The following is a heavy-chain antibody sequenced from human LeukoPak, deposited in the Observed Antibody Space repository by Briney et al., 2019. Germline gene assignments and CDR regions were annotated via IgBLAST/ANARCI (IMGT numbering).Heavy chain of an antibody. CDR2: ISYDGSNK. Sequence: GGSLRLSCAASGFTFSSYAMHWVRQAPGKGLEWVAVISYDGSNKYYADSVKGRFTISRDNSKNTLYLQMNSLRAEDTAVYYCARSNGDGDAFDIWGQGTMVTVSS. CDR1: GFTFSSYA. D-gene: IGHD4-17*01. J-gene: IGHJ3*02. CDR3: ARSNGDGDAFDI. V-gene: IGHV3-30-3*01.